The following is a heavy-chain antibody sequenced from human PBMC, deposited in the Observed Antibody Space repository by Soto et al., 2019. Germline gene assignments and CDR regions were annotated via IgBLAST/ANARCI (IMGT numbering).Heavy chain of an antibody. D-gene: IGHD6-13*01. CDR3: AYSSTPFDY. V-gene: IGHV3-23*01. J-gene: IGHJ4*02. Sequence: EVQLLESGGGLVQPGGSLRLSCAASGFTFSSYAMSWVRQAPGKGLEWVSAIRGSGGSTYYADSVKGRLTISRDTSNHTLYLQMNSLRAEDTAVYYCAYSSTPFDYWGQGTLVTVSS. CDR2: IRGSGGST. CDR1: GFTFSSYA.